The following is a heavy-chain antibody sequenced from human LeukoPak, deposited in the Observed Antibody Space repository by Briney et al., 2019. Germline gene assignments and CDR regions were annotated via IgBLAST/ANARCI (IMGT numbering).Heavy chain of an antibody. Sequence: PSETLSLTCTVSGGSISSGGYYWSWIRQHPGKGLEWIGYIYYSGSTYYNPFLKSRVTISVDTSKNQFSLKLSSVTAADTAVYYCARDSSSWYGGFDYWGQGTLVTVSS. CDR2: IYYSGST. J-gene: IGHJ4*02. D-gene: IGHD6-13*01. CDR1: GGSISSGGYY. V-gene: IGHV4-31*03. CDR3: ARDSSSWYGGFDY.